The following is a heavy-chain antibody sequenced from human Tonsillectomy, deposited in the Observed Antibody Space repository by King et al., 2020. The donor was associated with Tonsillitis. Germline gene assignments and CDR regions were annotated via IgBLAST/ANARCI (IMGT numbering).Heavy chain of an antibody. V-gene: IGHV3-9*01. CDR1: GFTFDDHA. CDR2: IGWNRGDI. D-gene: IGHD6-19*01. Sequence: VQLVESGGGLVQPGRSLRLSCAASGFTFDDHAMHWVRQAPGKGLEWVSGIGWNRGDIGYADSVKGRFTISRDNAKNSLYLQMNSLRAEDTALYYCAKTRAVAGKEGWDYWGQGILVTVSS. J-gene: IGHJ4*02. CDR3: AKTRAVAGKEGWDY.